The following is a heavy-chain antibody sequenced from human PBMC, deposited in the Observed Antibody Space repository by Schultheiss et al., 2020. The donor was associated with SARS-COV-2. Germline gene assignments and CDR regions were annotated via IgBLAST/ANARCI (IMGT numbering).Heavy chain of an antibody. V-gene: IGHV4-34*01. CDR2: INHSGST. CDR1: GGSFSGYY. CDR3: AGFDCSGSSCRDY. J-gene: IGHJ4*02. D-gene: IGHD2-2*01. Sequence: SETLSLTCAVYGGSFSGYYWSWIRQPPGKGLEWIGEINHSGSTNYNPSLKSRVTISVDTSKNQFSLKLSSVTAADTAVYYCAGFDCSGSSCRDYWGQGTLVTVSS.